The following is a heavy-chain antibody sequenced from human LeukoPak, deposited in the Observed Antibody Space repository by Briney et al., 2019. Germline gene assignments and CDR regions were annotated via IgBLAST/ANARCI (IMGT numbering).Heavy chain of an antibody. Sequence: SETLSLTCTVSGASISSYYWTWIRQPPGKGLEWIGYIHYSGDTKCNPSLKSRVTISVDTSKNQVSLQLNSVTAADTAVYYCAGYCGGGSCADSWGQGTLVTVSS. CDR3: AGYCGGGSCADS. CDR1: GASISSYY. J-gene: IGHJ4*02. CDR2: IHYSGDT. D-gene: IGHD2-15*01. V-gene: IGHV4-59*08.